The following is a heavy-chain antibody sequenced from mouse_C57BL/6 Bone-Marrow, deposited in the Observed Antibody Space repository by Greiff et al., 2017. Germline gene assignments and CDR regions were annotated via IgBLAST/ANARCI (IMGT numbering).Heavy chain of an antibody. CDR1: GFTFSDYG. CDR2: VCNLAYSI. CDR3: ARLGDYDFLDY. D-gene: IGHD2-4*01. V-gene: IGHV5-15*01. J-gene: IGHJ4*01. Sequence: DVHLVESGGGLVQPGGSLKLSCAVSGFTFSDYGMAWVRQAPMQGPELVAFVCNLAYSIYYADPVPGRFTTLTENAQNTLYLEMSNLWSEDTTMYYCARLGDYDFLDYWGQGTSVTVSS.